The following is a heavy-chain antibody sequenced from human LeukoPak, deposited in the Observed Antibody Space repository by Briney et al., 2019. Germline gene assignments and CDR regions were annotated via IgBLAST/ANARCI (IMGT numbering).Heavy chain of an antibody. V-gene: IGHV3-48*01. CDR1: GFTFSINS. Sequence: GGSLRLSCAASGFTFSINSMNCVRQAPGKGLEGVSYISSRSSNIYYADSVKGPFTISRENATNSLYLQLNSLKAEDTGVYYCARGAGSGRNHFDYWGQGTLVTVSS. J-gene: IGHJ4*02. CDR3: ARGAGSGRNHFDY. CDR2: ISSRSSNI. D-gene: IGHD6-19*01.